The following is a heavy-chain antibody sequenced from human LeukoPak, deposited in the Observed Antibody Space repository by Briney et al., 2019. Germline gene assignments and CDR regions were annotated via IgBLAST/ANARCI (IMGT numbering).Heavy chain of an antibody. D-gene: IGHD1-26*01. V-gene: IGHV3-33*01. CDR2: IWYDGSNK. CDR1: GFTFSRYG. Sequence: GRSMGLSCEAAGFTFSRYGRHRVSQAPGKGLEWVAVIWYDGSNKYYADSVKGRFTISRDNSKNTLYLQMNSLRAEDTVVYYCARDRELLLDYWGQGTLVTVSS. CDR3: ARDRELLLDY. J-gene: IGHJ4*02.